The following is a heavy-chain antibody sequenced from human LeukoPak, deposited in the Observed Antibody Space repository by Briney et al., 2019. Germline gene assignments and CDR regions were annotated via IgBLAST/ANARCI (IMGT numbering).Heavy chain of an antibody. CDR1: GYSFTTSW. CDR3: ARYSDTPMVTGFDF. CDR2: IYPGDSDT. V-gene: IGHV5-51*01. D-gene: IGHD5-18*01. Sequence: GESLKISCQGSGYSFTTSWIGWVRQMPGKGLEWMGIIYPGDSDTRYSPSFQGQVTISADKSLSTAYLQWSSLKASDTAMYYCARYSDTPMVTGFDFWGQGTLVTVSS. J-gene: IGHJ4*02.